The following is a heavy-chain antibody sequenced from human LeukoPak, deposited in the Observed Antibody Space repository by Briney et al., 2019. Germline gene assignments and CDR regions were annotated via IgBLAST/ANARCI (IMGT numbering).Heavy chain of an antibody. CDR1: GFTFSSYS. D-gene: IGHD6-13*01. CDR3: ARFKSGYSSSWYDGTGERDWYFDL. V-gene: IGHV3-21*04. CDR2: ISSSSSYI. Sequence: GGSLRLSCAASGFTFSSYSMNWVRQAPGKGLEWVSSISSSSSYIYYADSVKGRFTISRDNAKNSLYLQMNSLRAEDTAVYYCARFKSGYSSSWYDGTGERDWYFDLWGRGTLVTVSS. J-gene: IGHJ2*01.